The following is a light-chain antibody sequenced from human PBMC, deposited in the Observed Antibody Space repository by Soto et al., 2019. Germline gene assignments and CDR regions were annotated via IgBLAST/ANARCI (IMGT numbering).Light chain of an antibody. CDR3: QQSSDWPPELT. J-gene: IGKJ4*01. CDR2: DAS. CDR1: QSVRSS. Sequence: EIVLTQSPATLTLSPGDRATLSCRASQSVRSSLAWYQQKPGQAPRLLIYDASKRATGIPATFSGSASGTDFTLTISSLEPGDFAVYYCQQSSDWPPELTFGGGTKVDIK. V-gene: IGKV3-11*01.